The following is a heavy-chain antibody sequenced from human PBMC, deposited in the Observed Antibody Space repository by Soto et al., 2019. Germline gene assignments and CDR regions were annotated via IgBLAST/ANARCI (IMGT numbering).Heavy chain of an antibody. V-gene: IGHV3-30*03. J-gene: IGHJ4*02. CDR1: GFTFSSYG. Sequence: GGSLRLSCAASGFTFSSYGMHWVRQAPGKGLEWVAVISYDGSNKYYADSVKGRFTISRDNSKSTLYLQMNSLRAEDTAVYYCPRYGSVDRFLTVKTPFDYWGQGTLVTVSS. D-gene: IGHD4-17*01. CDR2: ISYDGSNK. CDR3: PRYGSVDRFLTVKTPFDY.